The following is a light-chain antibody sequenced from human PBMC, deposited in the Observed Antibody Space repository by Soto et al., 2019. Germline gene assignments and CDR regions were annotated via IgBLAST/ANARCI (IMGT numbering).Light chain of an antibody. CDR3: QQYGNLPGP. V-gene: IGKV1-33*01. Sequence: DIQMTQSPSSLSASIGDRVTITCQASQDITYLNWYQQKPGKAPKLLIYGASNSETGVPSRFSGSGSGTDFTLTISSLQPEDIATYYCQQYGNLPGPFGPGTKVHIK. CDR2: GAS. J-gene: IGKJ3*01. CDR1: QDITY.